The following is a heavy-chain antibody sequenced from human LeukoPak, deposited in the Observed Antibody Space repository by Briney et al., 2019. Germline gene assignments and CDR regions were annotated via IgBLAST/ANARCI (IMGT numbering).Heavy chain of an antibody. CDR3: ATGGGDGYNVGAYYMDV. D-gene: IGHD5-24*01. J-gene: IGHJ6*03. Sequence: PGGSLRLSCAASGFTFSQYWMSWVRQAPGKGLEWVSYISSSNSIIYYADSVKGRFTISRDNAKNSLYLQMNSLRAEDTAVYYCATGGGDGYNVGAYYMDVWGKGTTVTVSS. V-gene: IGHV3-21*05. CDR1: GFTFSQYW. CDR2: ISSSNSII.